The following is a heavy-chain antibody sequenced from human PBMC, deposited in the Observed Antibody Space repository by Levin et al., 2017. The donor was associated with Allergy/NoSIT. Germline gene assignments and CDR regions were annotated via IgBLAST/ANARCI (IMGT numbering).Heavy chain of an antibody. V-gene: IGHV1-8*01. CDR3: ARQTRGGKYYYYYYGMDV. CDR1: GYTFTSYD. CDR2: MNPNSGNT. Sequence: GESLKISCKASGYTFTSYDINWVRQATGQGLEWMGWMNPNSGNTGYAQKFQGRVTMTRNTSISTAYMELSSLRSEDTAVYYCARQTRGGKYYYYYYGMDVWGQGTTVTVSS. J-gene: IGHJ6*02. D-gene: IGHD3-10*01.